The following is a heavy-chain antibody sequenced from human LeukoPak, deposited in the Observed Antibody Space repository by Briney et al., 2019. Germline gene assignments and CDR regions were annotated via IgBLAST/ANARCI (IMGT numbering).Heavy chain of an antibody. J-gene: IGHJ4*02. CDR1: GFTFSSYA. CDR3: AKGGYYGLQHFDY. V-gene: IGHV3-23*01. D-gene: IGHD1-26*01. CDR2: ISGSSGST. Sequence: PGGSLRLSCAASGFTFSSYAMSWVRQAPGKGLEWVSAISGSSGSTYYADSVKGRFTISRDNSKNTLYLQMNSLRAEDTAVYYCAKGGYYGLQHFDYWGQGTLVTVSS.